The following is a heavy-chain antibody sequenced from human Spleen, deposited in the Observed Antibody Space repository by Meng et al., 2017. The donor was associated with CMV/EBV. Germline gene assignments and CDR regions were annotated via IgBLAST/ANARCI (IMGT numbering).Heavy chain of an antibody. CDR1: GFTFSSYA. Sequence: QVQLGESGGGVVQPGRSLRLSCAASGFTFSSYAMHWVRQAPGKGLEWVAVISYDGSNKYYADSVKGRFTISRDNSKNTLYLQMNSLRAEDTAVYYCASLYPGDYWGQGTLVTVSS. J-gene: IGHJ4*02. CDR3: ASLYPGDY. V-gene: IGHV3-30-3*01. D-gene: IGHD3-10*01. CDR2: ISYDGSNK.